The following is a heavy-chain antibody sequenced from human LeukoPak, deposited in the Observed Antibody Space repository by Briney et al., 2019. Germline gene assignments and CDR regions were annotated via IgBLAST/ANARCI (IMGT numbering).Heavy chain of an antibody. D-gene: IGHD6-13*01. CDR3: TKDDSSSWYDYFFDY. Sequence: GGSLRLSCATSGFAFSSSSMSWVRQAPGKGLEWVSTISGAGGSSWYAESVKGRFSISRDNSMNSVSLQMGSLRVEDTAIYYCTKDDSSSWYDYFFDYWGQGTLVTVSS. CDR1: GFAFSSSS. V-gene: IGHV3-23*01. CDR2: ISGAGGSS. J-gene: IGHJ4*02.